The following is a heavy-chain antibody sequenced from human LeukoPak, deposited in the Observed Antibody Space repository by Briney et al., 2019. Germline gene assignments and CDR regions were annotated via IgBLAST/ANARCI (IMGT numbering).Heavy chain of an antibody. V-gene: IGHV1-69*13. CDR1: RGTFSSYA. CDR2: IIPIFGTA. D-gene: IGHD6-19*01. CDR3: ARDRRIAVAGYYYYGMDV. J-gene: IGHJ6*02. Sequence: SVKVSCKASRGTFSSYAISWVRQAPRQGLEWMGGIIPIFGTANYAQKFQGRVTITADESTSTAYMELSSLRSEDTAVYYCARDRRIAVAGYYYYGMDVWGQGTTVTVSS.